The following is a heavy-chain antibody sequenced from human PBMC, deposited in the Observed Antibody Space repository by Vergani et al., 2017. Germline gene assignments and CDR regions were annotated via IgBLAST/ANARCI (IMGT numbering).Heavy chain of an antibody. CDR2: IYTSGAT. V-gene: IGHV4-61*02. CDR1: GGSFSTGGQS. J-gene: IGHJ3*01. CDR3: ARDGGEYDKEALDV. Sequence: QVQLQESGPGLVKPSQTLSLTCTVSGGSFSTGGQSWTWLRQSAGKGLEWIGRIYTSGATNYNPSLRSRAFMSVDASKKQFSLKLTSVTAADTAVYYCARDGGEYDKEALDVLGQGTKVTVTS. D-gene: IGHD2-21*01.